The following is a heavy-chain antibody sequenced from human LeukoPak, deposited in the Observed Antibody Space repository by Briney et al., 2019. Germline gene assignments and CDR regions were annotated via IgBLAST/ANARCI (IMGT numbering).Heavy chain of an antibody. D-gene: IGHD3-3*01. CDR1: GFTFSSYA. CDR2: ISGSGGST. J-gene: IGHJ6*03. V-gene: IGHV3-23*01. CDR3: AKVPDFGVGYYYYYMDV. Sequence: PGGSLRLSCAASGFTFSSYAMSWVRQAPGKGLEWVSAISGSGGSTYYAGSVKGRFTISRDNSKNTLYLQMNSLRAEDTAVYYCAKVPDFGVGYYYYYMDVWGKGTTVTVSS.